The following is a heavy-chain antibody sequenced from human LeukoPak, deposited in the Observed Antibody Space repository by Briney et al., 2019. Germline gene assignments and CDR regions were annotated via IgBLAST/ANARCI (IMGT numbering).Heavy chain of an antibody. CDR3: ARGGMRRPYDC. Sequence: GGSLTLSCAVSTFTVSSNYMSWVRQAPGKGLEWGSVIYDIGNKYYADSVKGRFTISRDTSKNPVYLQMNSLRAEDTAVYYCARGGMRRPYDCWGQGALVTVSS. V-gene: IGHV3-53*01. CDR2: IYDIGNK. D-gene: IGHD1-14*01. CDR1: TFTVSSNY. J-gene: IGHJ4*02.